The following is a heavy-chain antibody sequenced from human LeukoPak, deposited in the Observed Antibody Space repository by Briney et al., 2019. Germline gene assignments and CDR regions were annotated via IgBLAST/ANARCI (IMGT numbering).Heavy chain of an antibody. CDR2: IYYSGST. D-gene: IGHD3-22*01. V-gene: IGHV4-30-4*08. J-gene: IGHJ4*02. CDR3: ARVYYDSSNYYYVLS. CDR1: GGSISSGDYY. Sequence: PSETLSLTCSVSGGSISSGDYYWSWIRQPPGKGLEWIGYIYYSGSTYYNPSLKSRVTISVETSKNQFSLRLCSVTAADTAVYYCARVYYDSSNYYYVLSWGQGTLVTVSS.